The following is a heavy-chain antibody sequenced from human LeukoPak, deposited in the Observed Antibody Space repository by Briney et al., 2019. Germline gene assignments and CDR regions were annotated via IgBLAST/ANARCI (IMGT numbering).Heavy chain of an antibody. Sequence: GGSLRLSCAASGFTFSSYEMNWVRQAPGKGLEWVSYISSSGSTIYYADSVKGRFTISRDNAKNSLYLQMNSLRAEDTAVYYCARQASGSYWDFDYWGQGTLVTVSS. CDR2: ISSSGSTI. J-gene: IGHJ4*02. V-gene: IGHV3-48*03. CDR3: ARQASGSYWDFDY. D-gene: IGHD1-26*01. CDR1: GFTFSSYE.